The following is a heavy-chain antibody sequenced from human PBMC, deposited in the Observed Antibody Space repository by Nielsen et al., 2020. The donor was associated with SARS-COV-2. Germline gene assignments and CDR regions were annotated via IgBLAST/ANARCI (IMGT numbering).Heavy chain of an antibody. D-gene: IGHD6-19*01. J-gene: IGHJ5*02. CDR3: ATSPAVADPGVWFDP. CDR1: GYTFTSYG. Sequence: ASVKVSCKASGYTFTSYGVNWVRQAPGQGLEWMGGFDPEDGETIYAQKFQGRVTMTEDTSTDTAYMELSSLRSEDTAVYYCATSPAVADPGVWFDPWGQGTLVTVSS. V-gene: IGHV1-24*01. CDR2: FDPEDGET.